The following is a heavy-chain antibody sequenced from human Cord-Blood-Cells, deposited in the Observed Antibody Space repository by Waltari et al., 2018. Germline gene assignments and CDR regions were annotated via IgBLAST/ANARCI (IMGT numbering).Heavy chain of an antibody. CDR1: GGSLSSSRSS. CDR2: IYYSGST. J-gene: IGHJ1*01. D-gene: IGHD2-2*01. V-gene: IGHV4-39*01. Sequence: QLQLQESGPGLVKPSETLSLTCTVSGGSLSSSRSSWGWIRQPPGKGLEWIGSIYYSGSTYYNPSLKSRVTISVDTSKNQFSLKLSSVTAADTAVYYCATYCSSTSCPSWGQGTLVTVSS. CDR3: ATYCSSTSCPS.